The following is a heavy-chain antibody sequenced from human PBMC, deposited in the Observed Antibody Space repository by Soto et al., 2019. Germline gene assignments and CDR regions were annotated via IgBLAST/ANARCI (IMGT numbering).Heavy chain of an antibody. J-gene: IGHJ6*03. CDR1: GGSFSGYY. Sequence: PSETLSLTCAVYGGSFSGYYWSWIRQPPGKGLEWIGEINHSGSTNYNPSLKSRVTISVDTSKNQFSLKLSSVTAADTAVYYCARVVRSRQQLVRYYYYYYMDVWGKGTTVTVSS. D-gene: IGHD6-13*01. V-gene: IGHV4-34*01. CDR2: INHSGST. CDR3: ARVVRSRQQLVRYYYYYYMDV.